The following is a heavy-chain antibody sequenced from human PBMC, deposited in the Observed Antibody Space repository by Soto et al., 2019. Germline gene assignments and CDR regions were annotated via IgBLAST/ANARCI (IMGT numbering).Heavy chain of an antibody. CDR3: ARGHLGITTTGTWYDFDY. V-gene: IGHV4-59*01. Sequence: SETLSLTCTVSGDSISSYYWTWIRQPPGKGLEYISYIYYSGRTYYNPSLKSRVTISVDTSKNQFSLKLSSVTAADTAVYYCARGHLGITTTGTWYDFDYWGQGTLVTVSS. J-gene: IGHJ4*02. D-gene: IGHD2-15*01. CDR1: GDSISSYY. CDR2: IYYSGRT.